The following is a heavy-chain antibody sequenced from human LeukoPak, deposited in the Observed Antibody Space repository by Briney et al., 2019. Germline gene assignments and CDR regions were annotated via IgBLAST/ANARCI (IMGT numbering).Heavy chain of an antibody. V-gene: IGHV3-23*01. CDR3: AKDRIWSGYSKYYFDC. CDR1: GFTFSSYA. CDR2: ISGSGGST. Sequence: GGSLRLSCAGSGFTFSSYAMNWVRQAPGKGLEWVSGISGSGGSTYYADSVKGRFTISRDNPKNTLYLQMNSLRAEDAAIYYCAKDRIWSGYSKYYFDCWGQGTLVTVSS. D-gene: IGHD3-3*01. J-gene: IGHJ4*02.